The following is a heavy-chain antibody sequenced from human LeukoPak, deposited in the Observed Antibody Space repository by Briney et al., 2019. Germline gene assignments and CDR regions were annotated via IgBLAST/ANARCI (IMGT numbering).Heavy chain of an antibody. Sequence: PSETLSLTYTVSGGSISSYSWSWIRQPPGKGLEWIGYIYYSGSTNYNPSLKSRVTISVDTSKNQFSLKLSSVTAADTAVYYCARGGKYGDYLSYFDYWGQGTLVTVSS. CDR3: ARGGKYGDYLSYFDY. D-gene: IGHD4-17*01. CDR2: IYYSGST. J-gene: IGHJ4*02. V-gene: IGHV4-59*01. CDR1: GGSISSYS.